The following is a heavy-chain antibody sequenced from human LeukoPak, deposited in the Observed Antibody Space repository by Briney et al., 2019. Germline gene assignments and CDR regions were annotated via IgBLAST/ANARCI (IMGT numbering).Heavy chain of an antibody. J-gene: IGHJ6*03. Sequence: PGGSLRLSCAASGFTFSSYSMNWVRQAPGKGLEWVSSISSSSSYIYYADSVKGRFTISRDNHKNSLYLQMNSLRAEDTAVYYCARDSPQCSSTSCRHYYYYYYMDVWGKGTTVTVSS. V-gene: IGHV3-21*01. CDR3: ARDSPQCSSTSCRHYYYYYYMDV. CDR2: ISSSSSYI. CDR1: GFTFSSYS. D-gene: IGHD2-2*01.